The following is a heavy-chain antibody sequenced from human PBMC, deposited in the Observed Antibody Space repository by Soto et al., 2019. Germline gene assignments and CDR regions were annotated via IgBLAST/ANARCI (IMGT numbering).Heavy chain of an antibody. J-gene: IGHJ6*02. CDR3: ARSLYYDILTGYYHYGMDV. V-gene: IGHV4-34*01. CDR2: INHSGST. D-gene: IGHD3-9*01. Sequence: PSETLSLTCAVYGGSFSGYYWSWIRQPPGKGPEWIGEINHSGSTNYNPSLKSRVTISVDTSKNQFSLKLSSVTAADTAVYYCARSLYYDILTGYYHYGMDVWGQGTTVTVSS. CDR1: GGSFSGYY.